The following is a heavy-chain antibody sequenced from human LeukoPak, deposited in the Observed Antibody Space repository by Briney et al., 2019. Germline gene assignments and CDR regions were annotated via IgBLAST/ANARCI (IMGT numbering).Heavy chain of an antibody. CDR1: GYSFTSYW. V-gene: IGHV5-51*01. D-gene: IGHD3-22*01. Sequence: GESLKISCKGSGYSFTSYWIGWVRQMPGKGLEWMGIIYPGDSDTRYSPSFQGQVTNSADKSISTAYLQWSSLKASDTAMYYCARHPTYYYDSSGYFDYWGQGTLVTVSS. CDR2: IYPGDSDT. J-gene: IGHJ4*02. CDR3: ARHPTYYYDSSGYFDY.